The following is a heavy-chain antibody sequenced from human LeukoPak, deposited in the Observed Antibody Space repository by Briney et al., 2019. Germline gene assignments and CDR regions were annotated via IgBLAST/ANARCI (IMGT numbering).Heavy chain of an antibody. J-gene: IGHJ4*02. CDR2: ISSSGSII. D-gene: IGHD6-19*01. CDR1: GFTFSSYE. Sequence: GGSLRLSCAASGFTFSSYEMNWVRQAPGKGLEFISYISSSGSIIYYADSVKGRFTISRDNAKNSLYLQMNSLRAEDTAVYYCARDDIAVATCFDYWGQGTLVTVSS. V-gene: IGHV3-48*03. CDR3: ARDDIAVATCFDY.